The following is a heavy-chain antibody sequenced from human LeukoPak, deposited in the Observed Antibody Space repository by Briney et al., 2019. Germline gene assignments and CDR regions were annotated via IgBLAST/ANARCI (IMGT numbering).Heavy chain of an antibody. D-gene: IGHD6-19*01. CDR1: GYTFIDYY. CDR2: INPNTGGT. CDR3: ATDGGTRGAVAGYFDY. J-gene: IGHJ4*02. Sequence: GASVKVSCKASGYTFIDYYVHWVRQAPGQGLEWMGYINPNTGGTDFAQKFQGWVTMTRDTSISTAYMELSRLKSDDTAVYYCATDGGTRGAVAGYFDYWGQGTLVTVSS. V-gene: IGHV1-2*04.